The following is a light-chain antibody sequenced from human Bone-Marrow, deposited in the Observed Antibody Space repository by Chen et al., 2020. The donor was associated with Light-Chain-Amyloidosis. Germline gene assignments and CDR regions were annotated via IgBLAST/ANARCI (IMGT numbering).Light chain of an antibody. CDR2: EDD. CDR1: SGSIATNY. Sequence: NFMLTRPHSVSESPGKTVIISCTRSSGSIATNYVQWYQQRPGSSPTTVIYEDDQRPSGVPDRFSGSIDRSSNSASLTIAGRKTEDEADYYCQSYQGSSQGVFGGGTKLTVL. CDR3: QSYQGSSQGV. J-gene: IGLJ3*02. V-gene: IGLV6-57*01.